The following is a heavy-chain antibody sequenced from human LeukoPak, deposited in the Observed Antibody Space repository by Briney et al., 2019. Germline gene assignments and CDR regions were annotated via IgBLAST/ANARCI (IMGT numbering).Heavy chain of an antibody. CDR3: SRGQKDPYGPEFDY. J-gene: IGHJ4*02. CDR1: GFIFGDYN. V-gene: IGHV3-49*04. D-gene: IGHD3-10*01. Sequence: GGSLRLSCTTSGFIFGDYNMNWVRQAPGKGLVWVGYIRAKIHDGTTDFAASVKGRFTISRDDSKSIACLQMTSLKSEDTAVYYCSRGQKDPYGPEFDYWGQGTLVTVSS. CDR2: IRAKIHDGTT.